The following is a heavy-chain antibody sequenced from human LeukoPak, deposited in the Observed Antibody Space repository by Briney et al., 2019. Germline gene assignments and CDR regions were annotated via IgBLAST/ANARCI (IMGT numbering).Heavy chain of an antibody. D-gene: IGHD3-10*01. CDR2: IYYSGST. CDR1: GGSLSSSSYY. J-gene: IGHJ4*02. V-gene: IGHV4-39*07. Sequence: SETLSLTCTVSGGSLSSSSYYWGWIRQPPGKGLEWLGSIYYSGSTYYNPSLKSRVTISVDTSKNQFSLKLSSVTAADTAVYYCATESSGSFSSWGQGTLVTVSS. CDR3: ATESSGSFSS.